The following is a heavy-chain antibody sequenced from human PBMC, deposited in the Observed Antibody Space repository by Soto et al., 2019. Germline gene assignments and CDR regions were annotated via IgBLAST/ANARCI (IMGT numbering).Heavy chain of an antibody. CDR2: IYHSGST. CDR3: ARTLSTMIVVLNI. CDR1: GGSISSSNW. Sequence: SETLSLTCAVSGGSISSSNWWSWVRQPPGKGLEWIGEIYHSGSTNYNPSLKSRVTISVDKSKNQFSLKLGSVTAADTAVYYCARTLSTMIVVLNIWGQGTMVTVSS. J-gene: IGHJ3*02. V-gene: IGHV4-4*02. D-gene: IGHD3-22*01.